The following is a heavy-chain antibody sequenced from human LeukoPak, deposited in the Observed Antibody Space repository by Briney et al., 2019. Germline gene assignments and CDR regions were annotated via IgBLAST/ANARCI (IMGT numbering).Heavy chain of an antibody. Sequence: GGSLRLSCAASGFTFSSYSMNWVRQAPGTGLDWVSFISSNSSYIYYADSVKGRFTISRDNAKNSLYLQMNSLRAEDTAVYYCAREMLSGWLLSYYYYGMDVWGQGTTVTVSS. V-gene: IGHV3-21*01. CDR2: ISSNSSYI. J-gene: IGHJ6*02. CDR1: GFTFSSYS. CDR3: AREMLSGWLLSYYYYGMDV. D-gene: IGHD6-19*01.